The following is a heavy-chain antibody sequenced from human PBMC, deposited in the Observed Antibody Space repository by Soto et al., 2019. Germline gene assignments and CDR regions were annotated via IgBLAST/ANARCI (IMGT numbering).Heavy chain of an antibody. V-gene: IGHV3-53*01. Sequence: GGSLRLSCAASGFTVSSNYMSWVRQAPGKGLEWVSVIYSGGSTYYADSVKGRFTISRDNSKNTLYLQMNSLRADDTAVYYCARDPGYGINYYYYGMDVWGQGTTVTVSS. CDR2: IYSGGST. CDR3: ARDPGYGINYYYYGMDV. J-gene: IGHJ6*02. CDR1: GFTVSSNY. D-gene: IGHD5-12*01.